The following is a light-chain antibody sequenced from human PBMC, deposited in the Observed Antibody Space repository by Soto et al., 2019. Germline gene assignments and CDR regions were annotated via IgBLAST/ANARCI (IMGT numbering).Light chain of an antibody. V-gene: IGKV3-20*01. CDR3: HQYGASPLT. Sequence: EIVLTQSPGTLSLSPGESTTLSCRASQSVGRNFLAWYQQKPGRAPRLLIHGASYRATGVADRFSGSGSETDFTLTISRLEPEDCAVYYCHQYGASPLTFGGGTKVEIK. J-gene: IGKJ4*01. CDR2: GAS. CDR1: QSVGRNF.